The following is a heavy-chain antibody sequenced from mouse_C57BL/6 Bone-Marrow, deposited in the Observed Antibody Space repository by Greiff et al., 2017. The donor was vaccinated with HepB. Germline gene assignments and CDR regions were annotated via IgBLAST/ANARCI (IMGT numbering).Heavy chain of an antibody. J-gene: IGHJ4*01. V-gene: IGHV14-4*01. D-gene: IGHD2-1*01. CDR3: TSTLMDY. CDR2: IDPENGDT. CDR1: GFNIKDDY. Sequence: EVQLQQSGAELVRPGASVKLSCTASGFNIKDDYMHWVKQRPEQGLEWIGWIDPENGDTEYASKFQGKATITADTPSNTAYLQLSSLTTEDTAVYYCTSTLMDYWGQGTSVTVSS.